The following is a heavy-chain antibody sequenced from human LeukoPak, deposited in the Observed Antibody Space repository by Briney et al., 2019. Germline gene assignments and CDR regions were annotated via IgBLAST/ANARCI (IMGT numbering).Heavy chain of an antibody. CDR1: GFTFSGYW. Sequence: PGGSLRLSCAASGFTFSGYWMSWVRQAPGKGLEWVANIKQDGSEKYYVDSVKGRFTISRDNAKNSLYLQMNSLRAEDTAVYYCAREEYCSSTSCYWGNYYYYYYMDVWGKGTTVTVSS. D-gene: IGHD2-2*01. V-gene: IGHV3-7*01. CDR2: IKQDGSEK. CDR3: AREEYCSSTSCYWGNYYYYYYMDV. J-gene: IGHJ6*03.